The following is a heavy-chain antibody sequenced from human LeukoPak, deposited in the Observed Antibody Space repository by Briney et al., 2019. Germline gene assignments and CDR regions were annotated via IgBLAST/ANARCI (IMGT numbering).Heavy chain of an antibody. J-gene: IGHJ4*02. CDR3: ANTKQFEY. CDR2: ITSSSSSI. Sequence: GGSLRLSCAASGFTFSSYNMNWFRQAPGRGLEWVSSITSSSSSIYYADSVKGRFTISRDNAKNSLYLQMNSLRAEDTAVYYCANTKQFEYWGQGTLVTVSS. D-gene: IGHD1-1*01. CDR1: GFTFSSYN. V-gene: IGHV3-21*01.